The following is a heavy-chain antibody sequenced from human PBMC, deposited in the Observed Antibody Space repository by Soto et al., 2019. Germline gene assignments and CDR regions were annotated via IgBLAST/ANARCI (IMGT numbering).Heavy chain of an antibody. V-gene: IGHV3-23*01. CDR1: GFTFSSYA. J-gene: IGHJ4*02. CDR2: ISGSGGST. Sequence: GGSLRLSCAASGFTFSSYAMSWVRQAPGKGLEWVSAISGSGGSTYYADSVKGRFTISRDNSKNTLYLQMNSLRAEDTAVYYCAKDRRGIGYCSSTSCSPIDYWGQGTLVTVSS. CDR3: AKDRRGIGYCSSTSCSPIDY. D-gene: IGHD2-2*01.